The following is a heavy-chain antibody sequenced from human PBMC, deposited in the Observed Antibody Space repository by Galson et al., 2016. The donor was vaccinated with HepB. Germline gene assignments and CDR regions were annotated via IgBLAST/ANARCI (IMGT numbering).Heavy chain of an antibody. Sequence: SVKVSCKASNYTFSNSGVTWMRQAPGQGLEWMGWISVYSGNTDYAPKFQGRVTMTTDTSTNTAYMELRSLRPDDTAVYFCARAMRENPLSAHTYWGQGTLVTVSS. V-gene: IGHV1-18*01. CDR3: ARAMRENPLSAHTY. CDR1: NYTFSNSG. D-gene: IGHD1-14*01. CDR2: ISVYSGNT. J-gene: IGHJ4*02.